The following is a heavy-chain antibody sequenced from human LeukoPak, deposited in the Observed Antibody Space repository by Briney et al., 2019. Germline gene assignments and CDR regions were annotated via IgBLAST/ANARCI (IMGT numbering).Heavy chain of an antibody. V-gene: IGHV3-30*02. CDR1: GFTFSNYG. Sequence: GGSLRLSCGASGFTFSNYGMHWVRQAPGKGLEWVAFIRHHGGNVYYANSVKGRFTISRDNAKNSLYLQMNSLRAEDTAVYYCAREAYGDYPIDYWGQGTLVTVSS. CDR3: AREAYGDYPIDY. CDR2: IRHHGGNV. D-gene: IGHD4-17*01. J-gene: IGHJ4*02.